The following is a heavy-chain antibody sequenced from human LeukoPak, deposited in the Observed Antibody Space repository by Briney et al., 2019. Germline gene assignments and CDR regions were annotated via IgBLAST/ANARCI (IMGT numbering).Heavy chain of an antibody. V-gene: IGHV3-48*01. J-gene: IGHJ4*02. D-gene: IGHD1-1*01. CDR2: ISASGSAI. CDR1: GFPLSSYS. Sequence: GGSLRLSCAASGFPLSSYSMNWVRQAPGKGLEWISYISASGSAIYYVDSVKGRVTVSRDNARNSLFLQMDSPRAEDAAVYYCVRVKGTYFDYWGPGTLVTVSS. CDR3: VRVKGTYFDY.